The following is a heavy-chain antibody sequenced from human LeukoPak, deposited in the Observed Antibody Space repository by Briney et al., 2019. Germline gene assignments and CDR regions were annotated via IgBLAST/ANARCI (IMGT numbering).Heavy chain of an antibody. D-gene: IGHD3-16*01. CDR1: GFTFSSYW. J-gene: IGHJ6*04. CDR2: ISSDGSST. Sequence: GASLRLSCAASGFTFSSYWMHWVRQAPGKGLVWVSRISSDGSSTIYADSVKGRFTTSRDNAKNTLYLQMNSLRAEDTAVYYCARVLGHYYGMDVWGKGTTVTVSS. CDR3: ARVLGHYYGMDV. V-gene: IGHV3-74*01.